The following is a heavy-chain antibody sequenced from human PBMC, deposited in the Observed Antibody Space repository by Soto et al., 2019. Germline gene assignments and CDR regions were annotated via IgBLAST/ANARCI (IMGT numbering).Heavy chain of an antibody. CDR3: AKEALFSWFGELSY. J-gene: IGHJ4*02. Sequence: GGALRLPCAASGFPFSSYAMSWVRQAPGEGLEWVAAISGSGGSTYYADSVKGRFTISRDNSKNTLYLQMNSLRAEDTAVYYSAKEALFSWFGELSYWGQGTLVTVS. D-gene: IGHD3-10*01. V-gene: IGHV3-23*01. CDR1: GFPFSSYA. CDR2: ISGSGGST.